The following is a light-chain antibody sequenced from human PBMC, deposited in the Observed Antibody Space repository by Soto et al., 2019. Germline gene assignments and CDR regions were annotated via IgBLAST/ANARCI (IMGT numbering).Light chain of an antibody. Sequence: ENVLTQSPGTLSVSPGERATLSCRASQSVSRNLAWYQQKPGQAPRLLIYGASARATGIPARFSGSGSGTEFALTISSLQSEDFAVYYCQQYDNWPPLTFGQGTKVDIK. CDR2: GAS. J-gene: IGKJ1*01. V-gene: IGKV3-15*01. CDR3: QQYDNWPPLT. CDR1: QSVSRN.